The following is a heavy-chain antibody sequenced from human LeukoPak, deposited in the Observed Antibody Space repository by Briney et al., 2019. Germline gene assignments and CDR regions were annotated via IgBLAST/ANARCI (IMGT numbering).Heavy chain of an antibody. Sequence: GGSLRLSCAASGFTFSDEYMSWIRQAPGKGLEWVSYISNSGSYTNYADSVKGRFTISRDNAKNSLYLQMSSLRAEDTAVYYCARSRGAGPAAYFDYWGQGTLITVSS. CDR1: GFTFSDEY. D-gene: IGHD6-19*01. CDR3: ARSRGAGPAAYFDY. CDR2: ISNSGSYT. J-gene: IGHJ4*02. V-gene: IGHV3-11*03.